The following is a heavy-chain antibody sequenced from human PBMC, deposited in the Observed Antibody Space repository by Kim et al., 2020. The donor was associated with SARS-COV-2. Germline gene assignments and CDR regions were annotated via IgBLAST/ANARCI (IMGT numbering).Heavy chain of an antibody. CDR3: ARDLGAGSNYDILTGFTAQNWFDP. CDR1: GYTFTSYG. D-gene: IGHD3-9*01. Sequence: ASVKVSCKASGYTFTSYGISWVRQAPGQGLEWMGWISAYNGNTNYAQKLQGRVTMTTDTSTSTAYMELRSLRSDDTAVYYCARDLGAGSNYDILTGFTAQNWFDPWGQGTLVTVSS. CDR2: ISAYNGNT. J-gene: IGHJ5*02. V-gene: IGHV1-18*01.